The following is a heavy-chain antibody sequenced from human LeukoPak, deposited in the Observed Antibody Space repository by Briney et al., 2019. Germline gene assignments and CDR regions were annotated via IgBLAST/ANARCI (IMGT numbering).Heavy chain of an antibody. CDR1: GYTFTSYA. CDR2: INAGNGNT. J-gene: IGHJ2*01. V-gene: IGHV1-3*01. Sequence: ASVKVSCKASGYTFTSYAVHWVRQAPGQRLEWMGWINAGNGNTKYSQKFQGRVTITRDTSASTAYMELSSLRSEDTAVYYCVRGRYGPRGWYFDLWGRGTLVTVSS. D-gene: IGHD3-10*01. CDR3: VRGRYGPRGWYFDL.